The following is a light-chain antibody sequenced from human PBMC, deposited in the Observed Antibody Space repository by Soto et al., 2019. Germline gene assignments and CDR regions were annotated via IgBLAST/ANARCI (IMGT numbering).Light chain of an antibody. J-gene: IGKJ1*01. V-gene: IGKV1-5*01. CDR2: DAS. Sequence: DIQMTQSPSTLSASVGDRVTITCRASQSISSWLAWYQQKPGQAPKLLIYDASSLASGVPSRFSGSGSGTEFTLTISRLQPDDFATYYCQQYNRYSGTFGQGTKVEI. CDR1: QSISSW. CDR3: QQYNRYSGT.